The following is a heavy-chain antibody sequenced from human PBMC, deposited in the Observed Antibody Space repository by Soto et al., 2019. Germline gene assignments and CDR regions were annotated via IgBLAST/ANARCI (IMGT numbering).Heavy chain of an antibody. V-gene: IGHV3-49*03. CDR1: GFTFGDYA. CDR2: IRSKAYGGTT. CDR3: GYCSSTSCRYYYYYMDV. Sequence: PGGSLRLSCTASGFTFGDYAMSWFRQAPGKGLEWVGFIRSKAYGGTTEYAASVKGRFTISRDDSKSIAYLQMNSLKTEDTAVYYCGYCSSTSCRYYYYYMDVWGKGTTVT. J-gene: IGHJ6*03. D-gene: IGHD2-2*01.